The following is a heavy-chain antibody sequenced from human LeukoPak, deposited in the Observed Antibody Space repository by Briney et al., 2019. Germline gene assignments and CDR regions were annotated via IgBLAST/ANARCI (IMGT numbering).Heavy chain of an antibody. D-gene: IGHD2-15*01. CDR2: VRSDGTTK. J-gene: IGHJ4*02. Sequence: GGSLRLSCAASGFTVSTNYMSWVRQAPGKGLEWVAFVRSDGTTKYYADFVKGRFIISRDNSKNTLYLQINSLRAEDTAVYYCAKVSGLSWGIFDSWGQGTLVTVSS. CDR3: AKVSGLSWGIFDS. V-gene: IGHV3-30*02. CDR1: GFTVSTNY.